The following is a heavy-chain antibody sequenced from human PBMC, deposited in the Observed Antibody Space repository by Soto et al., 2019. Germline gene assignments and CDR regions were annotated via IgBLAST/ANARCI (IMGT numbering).Heavy chain of an antibody. J-gene: IGHJ4*02. D-gene: IGHD6-25*01. CDR1: GGSISSGGYY. CDR2: IYYSGST. CDR3: ARVRLQKTLVFDY. V-gene: IGHV4-31*03. Sequence: PSETLSLTCTVSGGSISSGGYYWSWIRQHPGKGLEWIGYIYYSGSTYYNPSLKSRVTISVDTSKNQFSLKLSSVTAADTAVYYCARVRLQKTLVFDYWGQGTLVTVSS.